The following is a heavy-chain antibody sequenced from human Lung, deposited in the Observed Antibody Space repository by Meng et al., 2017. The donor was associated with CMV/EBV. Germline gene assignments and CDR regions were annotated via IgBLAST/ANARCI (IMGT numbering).Heavy chain of an antibody. D-gene: IGHD1-26*01. CDR2: ISSSSSYI. CDR3: ARDPSGSYDY. J-gene: IGHJ4*02. Sequence: GGSLRLXCAASGFTFSSYSMNRVRQAPGKGLEWVSSISSSSSYIYYADSVKGRFTISRDNAKNSLYLQMNSLRAEDTAVYYCARDPSGSYDYWGQGTLFTVSS. CDR1: GFTFSSYS. V-gene: IGHV3-21*01.